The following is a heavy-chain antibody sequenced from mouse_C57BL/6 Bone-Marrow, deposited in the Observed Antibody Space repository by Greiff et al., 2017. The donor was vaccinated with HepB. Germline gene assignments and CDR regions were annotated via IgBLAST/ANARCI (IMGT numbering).Heavy chain of an antibody. CDR2: ISNGGGST. Sequence: EVQRVESGGGLVQPGGSLKLSCAASGFTFSDYYMYWVRQTPEKRLEWVAYISNGGGSTYYPDTVKGRFTISRDNAKNTLYLQMSRLKSEDTAMYYCARRYDGPFDYWGQGTTLTVSS. CDR3: ARRYDGPFDY. J-gene: IGHJ2*01. V-gene: IGHV5-12*01. CDR1: GFTFSDYY. D-gene: IGHD2-3*01.